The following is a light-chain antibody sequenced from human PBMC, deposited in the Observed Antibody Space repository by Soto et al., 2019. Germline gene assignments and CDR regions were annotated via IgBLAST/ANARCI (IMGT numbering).Light chain of an antibody. V-gene: IGLV3-16*01. Sequence: SYELTQPPSVSVSLGQMASITCSGEALPKKYAYWYQQKPGQFPVVVIYKNSERPSGIPERFSGSSSGTIVTLTISGVQAEDEADYYCLSADSSGTVWVFGGGTKLTVL. J-gene: IGLJ2*01. CDR1: ALPKKY. CDR2: KNS. CDR3: LSADSSGTVWV.